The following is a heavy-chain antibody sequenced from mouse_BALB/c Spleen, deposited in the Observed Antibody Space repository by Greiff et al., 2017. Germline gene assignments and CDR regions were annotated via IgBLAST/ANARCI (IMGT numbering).Heavy chain of an antibody. CDR2: IDPSDSET. CDR3: ARGDYRSSFAY. CDR1: GYSFTSYW. J-gene: IGHJ3*01. V-gene: IGHV1S127*01. D-gene: IGHD2-14*01. Sequence: VQLQQSGPQLVRPGASVKISCKASGYSFTSYWMHWVKQRPGQGLEWIGMIDPSDSETRLNQKFKDKATLTVDKSSSTAYMQLSSPTSEDSAVYYCARGDYRSSFAYWGQGTLVTVSA.